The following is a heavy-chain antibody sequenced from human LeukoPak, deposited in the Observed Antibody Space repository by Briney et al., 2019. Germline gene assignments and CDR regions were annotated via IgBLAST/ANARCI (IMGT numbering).Heavy chain of an antibody. D-gene: IGHD2-2*03. CDR2: IKGDGSVT. V-gene: IGHV3-74*01. J-gene: IGHJ5*02. CDR3: ARDWIDRGTFDP. CDR1: GFTFSSSY. Sequence: PGGSLRLSCAASGFTFSSSYMHGVRQAPGKGLGWVSRIKGDGSVTGYADSVKGRFTISRDNAKNTVFLQMNSLRAEDTAVYYCARDWIDRGTFDPWGLGTLVTVSS.